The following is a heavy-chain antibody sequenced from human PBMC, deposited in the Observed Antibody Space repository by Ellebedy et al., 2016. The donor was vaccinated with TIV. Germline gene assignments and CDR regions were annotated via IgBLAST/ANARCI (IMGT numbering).Heavy chain of an antibody. CDR1: GFAFSSYS. CDR2: ISGSGATT. V-gene: IGHV3-23*01. D-gene: IGHD6-13*01. Sequence: GESLKISXAASGFAFSSYSMNWVRQAPGKGLEWVSTISGSGATTYYADSVRGRFTISRDNSKKTVHLQMNSLRAEETALYYCVKRAGATVAGRAFDIWGQGTMVTVSS. CDR3: VKRAGATVAGRAFDI. J-gene: IGHJ3*02.